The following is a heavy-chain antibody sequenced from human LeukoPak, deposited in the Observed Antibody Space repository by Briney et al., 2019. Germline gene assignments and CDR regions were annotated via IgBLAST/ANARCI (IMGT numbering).Heavy chain of an antibody. D-gene: IGHD3-10*01. Sequence: SETLSLTCTVSGGSISSTTYYWGWVRQPPGEGLEWIGSINYSGRTYYNPSLKSRITISVDTSKNQFSLKLRSMTAADTAVYYSARLYSGTRPPDYWGQGTLVTVSS. CDR1: GGSISSTTYY. CDR3: ARLYSGTRPPDY. J-gene: IGHJ4*02. V-gene: IGHV4-39*01. CDR2: INYSGRT.